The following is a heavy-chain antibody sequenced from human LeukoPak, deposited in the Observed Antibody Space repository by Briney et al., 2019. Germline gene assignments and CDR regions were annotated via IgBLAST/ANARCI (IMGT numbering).Heavy chain of an antibody. Sequence: SETLSLTCTVSGGSISSGGYYWSWIRQPPGKGLEWIGYIYHSGSTYYNPSLKSRVTISVDRSKNQFSLKLSSVTAADTAVYYCASIEGYYYYYMDVWGKGTTVTVSS. D-gene: IGHD2-15*01. J-gene: IGHJ6*03. CDR2: IYHSGST. CDR3: ASIEGYYYYYMDV. V-gene: IGHV4-30-2*01. CDR1: GGSISSGGYY.